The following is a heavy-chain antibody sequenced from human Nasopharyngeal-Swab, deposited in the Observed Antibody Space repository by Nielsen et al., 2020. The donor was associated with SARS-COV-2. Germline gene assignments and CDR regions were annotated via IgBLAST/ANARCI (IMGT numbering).Heavy chain of an antibody. CDR2: TYYRSKWYN. D-gene: IGHD1-26*01. CDR3: ARGRDYSGSSLDVTYYFDY. V-gene: IGHV6-1*01. Sequence: WIRQSPSRGLEWLGRTYYRSKWYNDYAVSVKSRITINPDTSKNQFSLKLSSVTAADTAVYYCARGRDYSGSSLDVTYYFDYWGQGTLVTVSS. J-gene: IGHJ4*02.